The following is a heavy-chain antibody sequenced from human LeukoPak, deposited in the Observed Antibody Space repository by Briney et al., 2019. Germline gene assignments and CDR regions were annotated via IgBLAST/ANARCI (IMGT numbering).Heavy chain of an antibody. CDR2: ISGSGGST. CDR1: GFTFSSYA. D-gene: IGHD6-6*01. CDR3: AKASIAARPNYMDV. J-gene: IGHJ6*03. Sequence: VGSLSLSCAASGFTFSSYAMSWVRQAPGKGLEWVSAISGSGGSTYYADSVKGRFTISRDNSKNTLYLQMNSLRAEDTAVYYCAKASIAARPNYMDVWGKGTTVTASS. V-gene: IGHV3-23*01.